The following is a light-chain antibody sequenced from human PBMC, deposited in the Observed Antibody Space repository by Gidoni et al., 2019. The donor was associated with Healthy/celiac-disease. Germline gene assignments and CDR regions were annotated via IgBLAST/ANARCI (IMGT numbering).Light chain of an antibody. Sequence: EIVLTQSPATLSLSPGERATLSCRASQSVSSYLAWYQQKPGQAPRLLIYDASNRATGIPARFSGSGSGTDFTLTISSLEPEDFAVYYWQQRSNSLTFGQGTRLEIK. CDR3: QQRSNSLT. J-gene: IGKJ5*01. CDR1: QSVSSY. V-gene: IGKV3-11*01. CDR2: DAS.